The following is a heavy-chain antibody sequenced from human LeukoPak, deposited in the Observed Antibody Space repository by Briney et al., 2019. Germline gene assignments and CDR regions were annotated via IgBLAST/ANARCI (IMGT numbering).Heavy chain of an antibody. D-gene: IGHD4-17*01. CDR3: ARGDPTVTTKQNFDY. CDR2: IWYDGSNK. CDR1: GFSFSNYD. Sequence: GGSLRLSCAASGFSFSNYDMHWVRQAPGKGLEWVAVIWYDGSNKYYADSVKGRFTISRDNSKNTLYLQMNCLRVEDTAVYYCARGDPTVTTKQNFDYWGQGTLVTVSS. J-gene: IGHJ4*02. V-gene: IGHV3-33*01.